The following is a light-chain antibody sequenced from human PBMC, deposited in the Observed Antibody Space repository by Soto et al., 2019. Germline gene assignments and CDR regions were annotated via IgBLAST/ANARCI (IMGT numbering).Light chain of an antibody. CDR2: DAS. J-gene: IGKJ4*01. CDR1: QDISNY. Sequence: DIQMTQSPPSLSASVGDRVTITCQASQDISNYLNWYQHKPGRAPKLLIYDASNLEAGVPSRFSGSGSGTDFTFTITSLQPEDTARYYCQQYDNLPLTFGGGTKVEIK. CDR3: QQYDNLPLT. V-gene: IGKV1-33*01.